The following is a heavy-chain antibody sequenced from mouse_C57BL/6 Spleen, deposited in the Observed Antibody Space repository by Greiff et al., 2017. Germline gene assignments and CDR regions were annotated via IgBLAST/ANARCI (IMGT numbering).Heavy chain of an antibody. D-gene: IGHD2-3*01. J-gene: IGHJ3*01. CDR1: GFTFSDYG. CDR2: ISSGSSTI. V-gene: IGHV5-17*01. Sequence: EVMLVESGGGLVKPGGSLKLSCAASGFTFSDYGMHWVRQAPEKGLEWVAYISSGSSTIYYADTVKGRFTISRDNAKNTLFLQMTSLRSEDTAMYYCARGEYDGDLSIAYWGQGTLVTVSA. CDR3: ARGEYDGDLSIAY.